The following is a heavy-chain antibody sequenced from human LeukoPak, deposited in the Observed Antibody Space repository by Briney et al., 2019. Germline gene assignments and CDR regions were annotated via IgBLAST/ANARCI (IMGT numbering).Heavy chain of an antibody. CDR3: AKAKPGMAAAGTSPLFDY. CDR1: GFTFSSYA. J-gene: IGHJ4*02. CDR2: ISGSGGST. Sequence: GGSLRLSCAASGFTFSSYAMSWVRQAPGKGLEWVSAISGSGGSTYYADSVKGRLTISRDNSKNTLYLQMNSLRAEDTAVYYCAKAKPGMAAAGTSPLFDYWGQGTLVTVSS. V-gene: IGHV3-23*01. D-gene: IGHD6-13*01.